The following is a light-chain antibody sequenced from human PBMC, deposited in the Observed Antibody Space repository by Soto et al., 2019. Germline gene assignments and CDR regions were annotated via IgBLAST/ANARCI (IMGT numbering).Light chain of an antibody. CDR1: QSVSSH. Sequence: EIVMTPSPATLSVSPVEGATVSCRASQSVSSHLAWYQQKPGQAPRLLIYGASTRATGIPARFSGSGSGTDFTLTISSLEPEDFAVYYCQKRSNWPITFGQGTRREIK. CDR2: GAS. J-gene: IGKJ5*01. CDR3: QKRSNWPIT. V-gene: IGKV3-11*01.